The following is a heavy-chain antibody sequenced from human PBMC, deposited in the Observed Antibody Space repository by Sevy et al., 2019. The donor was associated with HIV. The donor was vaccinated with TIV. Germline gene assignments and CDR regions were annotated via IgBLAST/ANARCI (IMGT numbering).Heavy chain of an antibody. CDR2: MNPNSGHT. CDR1: GYTFTDYD. Sequence: ASVKVSCKASGYTFTDYDITWVRQVTGQGLELVGWMNPNSGHTAYTENVQGRVSTTRDTSISTAYMELSSLRSEDTAVYYCAKLASCGGDCYYFDFWGQGTLVTVSS. CDR3: AKLASCGGDCYYFDF. J-gene: IGHJ4*02. V-gene: IGHV1-8*01. D-gene: IGHD2-21*02.